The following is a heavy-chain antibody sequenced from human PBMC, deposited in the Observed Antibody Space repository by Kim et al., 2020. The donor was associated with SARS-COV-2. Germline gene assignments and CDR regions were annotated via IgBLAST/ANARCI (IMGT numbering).Heavy chain of an antibody. CDR3: ARRSGSYSNDY. CDR2: IYYSGST. Sequence: SETLSLTCTVSGDSITNNGYYWIWIRQHPGEGLEYIGYIYYSGSTYYNPSLKDRVTISVDTSKNQFSLELSSVTAADTAVYYCARRSGSYSNDYWGQGTL. J-gene: IGHJ4*02. V-gene: IGHV4-31*03. CDR1: GDSITNNGYY. D-gene: IGHD1-26*01.